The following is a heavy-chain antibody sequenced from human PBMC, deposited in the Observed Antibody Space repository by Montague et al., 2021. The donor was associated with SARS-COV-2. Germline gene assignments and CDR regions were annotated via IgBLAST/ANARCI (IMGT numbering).Heavy chain of an antibody. CDR3: ARRGVLDFYESAGYKYIWGFDS. D-gene: IGHD3-16*01. J-gene: IGHJ5*01. Sequence: SETLSLTCTVSGASISSGSYLWAWIRQPPGKGLEWIGGMSHSGTSYYNLSLNTRATISVDTSRNQFSLGLTSVTAADTASYFCARRGVLDFYESAGYKYIWGFDSWGQGILVTVSS. CDR1: GASISSGSYL. CDR2: MSHSGTS. V-gene: IGHV4-39*01.